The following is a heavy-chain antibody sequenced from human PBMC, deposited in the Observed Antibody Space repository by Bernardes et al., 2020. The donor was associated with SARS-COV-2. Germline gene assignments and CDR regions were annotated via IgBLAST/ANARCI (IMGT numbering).Heavy chain of an antibody. CDR2: ISSSSNYI. CDR1: GFSLSNYT. D-gene: IGHD3-16*01. V-gene: IGHV3-21*01. CDR3: ARAIGRGGAY. J-gene: IGHJ4*02. Sequence: GGSLRLSCAASGFSLSNYTMNWVRQAPGKGLEWVASISSSSNYIHYAASVMGRFTISRDNAKNSVYLQMNSMRAEDTALYYCARAIGRGGAYWGQGTPVTVSS.